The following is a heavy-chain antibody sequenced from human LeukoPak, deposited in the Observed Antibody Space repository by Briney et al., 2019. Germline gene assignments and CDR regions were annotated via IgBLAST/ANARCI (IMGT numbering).Heavy chain of an antibody. V-gene: IGHV3-21*01. J-gene: IGHJ6*03. Sequence: PGGSLRLSCAASGFTFSSYSMSWVRQAPGKGLEWVSSMSSSSSYIYYADAVKGRFTISRDNSKNTLYLQMGSLRAEDMAVYYCARQSSPYYYYYMDVWGKGTTVTISS. D-gene: IGHD6-6*01. CDR2: MSSSSSYI. CDR3: ARQSSPYYYYYMDV. CDR1: GFTFSSYS.